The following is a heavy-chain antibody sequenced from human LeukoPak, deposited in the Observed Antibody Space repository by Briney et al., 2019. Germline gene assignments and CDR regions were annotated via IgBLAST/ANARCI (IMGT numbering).Heavy chain of an antibody. CDR3: ARDDGDYIGRGGHNWFDP. V-gene: IGHV1-69*13. CDR2: IIPIFGTA. Sequence: SVKVSCKASGGTFSSYAISWVRQAPGQGLEWMGGIIPIFGTANYAQKFQGRVTITADESTSTAYMELSSLRSEDTAVYYCARDDGDYIGRGGHNWFDPWGQGTLVSVSS. CDR1: GGTFSSYA. J-gene: IGHJ5*02. D-gene: IGHD4-17*01.